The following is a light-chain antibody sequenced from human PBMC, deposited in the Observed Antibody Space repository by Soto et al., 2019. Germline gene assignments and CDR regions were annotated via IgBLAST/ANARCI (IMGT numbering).Light chain of an antibody. CDR3: CSCAGSSSYV. V-gene: IGLV2-11*01. CDR2: TVT. J-gene: IGLJ1*01. CDR1: SSDIGGYNY. Sequence: QSALTQPRSVSGSPGQSVTISCTGTSSDIGGYNYVSWYQQHPGKAPKLMIYTVTKRPSGVPDRFSGSKSDNTASLTISGLQADDEADYYCCSCAGSSSYVFGTGTKSPS.